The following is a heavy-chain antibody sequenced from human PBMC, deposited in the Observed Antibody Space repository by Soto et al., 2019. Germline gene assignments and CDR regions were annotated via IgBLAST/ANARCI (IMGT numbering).Heavy chain of an antibody. J-gene: IGHJ6*02. CDR2: ISGSGGST. CDR3: AKRSPYRSGPQSNYYFYYGMDV. Sequence: EVQLLESGGGLVQPAGSLRLSCAASGFTFSSYAMSWVRQAPGKGLEWVSAISGSGGSTYYADSVKGRFTISRDNSKNKLYLQMNSLTAYDTAVYYCAKRSPYRSGPQSNYYFYYGMDVWGQCTTVTVSS. V-gene: IGHV3-23*01. CDR1: GFTFSSYA. D-gene: IGHD6-19*01.